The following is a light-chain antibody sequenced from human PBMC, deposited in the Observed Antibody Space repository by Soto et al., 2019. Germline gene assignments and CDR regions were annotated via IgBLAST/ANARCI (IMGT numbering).Light chain of an antibody. V-gene: IGKV1-33*01. Sequence: IRMTQSPSSFSASTGDRVTITCRASQGISSYLAWYQQKPGKAPKLLIYDASNLETGVPSRFSGSGSGTDFTFTISSLQPEDIATYYCQQYDNLFGQGTRLEIK. CDR1: QGISSY. J-gene: IGKJ5*01. CDR3: QQYDNL. CDR2: DAS.